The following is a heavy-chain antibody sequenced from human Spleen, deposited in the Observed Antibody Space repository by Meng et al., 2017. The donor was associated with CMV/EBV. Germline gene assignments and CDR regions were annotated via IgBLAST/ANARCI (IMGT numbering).Heavy chain of an antibody. CDR1: GSTFNIYS. J-gene: IGHJ6*02. Sequence: SVKVSCKASGSTFNIYSISWLRQAPGQGLEWMGGIIPIYASTRFAPKFQGRVTITTDESTSTAYMELSSLRSEDTAVYYCARVIQVVPAAKPYYYYGMDVWGQGTTVTVSS. V-gene: IGHV1-69*05. CDR2: IIPIYAST. CDR3: ARVIQVVPAAKPYYYYGMDV. D-gene: IGHD2-2*02.